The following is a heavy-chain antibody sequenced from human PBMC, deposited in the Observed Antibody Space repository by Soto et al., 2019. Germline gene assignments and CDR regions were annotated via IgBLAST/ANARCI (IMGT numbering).Heavy chain of an antibody. CDR1: GFTFSSYG. Sequence: QVQLVESGGGVVQPGRSLRLSCAASGFTFSSYGMHWVRQAPGKGLEWVAVIWYDGSNKYYADSVKGRFTISRDNSKNTLYLQMNSLRADETDVYYCARDRYSSAGYDLDYWGQGTLVTVSS. CDR2: IWYDGSNK. V-gene: IGHV3-33*01. D-gene: IGHD6-19*01. J-gene: IGHJ4*02. CDR3: ARDRYSSAGYDLDY.